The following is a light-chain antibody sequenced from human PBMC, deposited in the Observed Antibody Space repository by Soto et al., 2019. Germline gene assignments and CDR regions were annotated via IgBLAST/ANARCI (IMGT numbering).Light chain of an antibody. CDR3: QQYGSSQLT. Sequence: EIVMTQSPATLSVAAGERATLSCRASQSVSGNLAWYQQKPGQAPRLLIYDTSTRATGIPDRFSGSGSGTDFTLTISRLEPEDFAVYYCQQYGSSQLTFGGGTKVDIK. V-gene: IGKV3-20*01. CDR2: DTS. CDR1: QSVSGN. J-gene: IGKJ4*01.